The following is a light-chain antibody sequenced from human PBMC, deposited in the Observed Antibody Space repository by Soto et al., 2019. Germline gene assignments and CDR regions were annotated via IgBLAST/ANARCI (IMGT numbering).Light chain of an antibody. J-gene: IGKJ2*01. Sequence: DVQMTQSPSSVSASVGDRVTITCRASQDVSTWLTWYQQKPGKAPKLLIYGASTLQSGVPSRFSGSGSGTDFTLTISSLQPEDFATYFCQQANSFPYTFGQGTKLEIK. V-gene: IGKV1-12*01. CDR1: QDVSTW. CDR3: QQANSFPYT. CDR2: GAS.